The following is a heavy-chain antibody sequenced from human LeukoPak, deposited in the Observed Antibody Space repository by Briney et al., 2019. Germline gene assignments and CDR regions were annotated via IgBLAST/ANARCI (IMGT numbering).Heavy chain of an antibody. D-gene: IGHD5-12*01. J-gene: IGHJ4*02. CDR1: GFTFSSYT. CDR3: AKDPYSGYENLYYFDY. Sequence: GGSLRLSCAVSGFTFSSYTMSWVRQAPGKGLEWVSGISSSGGNTNYADSVKGRFTISRDNSKNTLYLQMNSLRAEDTAVYYCAKDPYSGYENLYYFDYWGQGTLVTVSS. V-gene: IGHV3-23*01. CDR2: ISSSGGNT.